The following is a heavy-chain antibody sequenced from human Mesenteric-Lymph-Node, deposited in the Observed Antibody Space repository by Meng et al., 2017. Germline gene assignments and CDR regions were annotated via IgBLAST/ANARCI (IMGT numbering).Heavy chain of an antibody. CDR1: GFTFSSYA. Sequence: GGSLRLSWAASGFTFSSYAMHWVRHAPGKGLEWVAVISYEGSNKYYAVSVKGRFTISRDNSKNTLYLQMNSLRAEDTAVSYCSADDYWGQGTLVTVSS. J-gene: IGHJ4*02. CDR3: SADDY. CDR2: ISYEGSNK. V-gene: IGHV3-30*04.